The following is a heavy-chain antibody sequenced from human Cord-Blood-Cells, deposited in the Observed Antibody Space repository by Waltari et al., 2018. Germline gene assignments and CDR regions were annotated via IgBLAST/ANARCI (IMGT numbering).Heavy chain of an antibody. Sequence: QVQLQQWGAGLLKPSETLSLTCAVYGGSFSGYYWSWIRQPPGKGLEWIGEINHSGSTNYHPSLKSRVTISVDTSKNQFSLKLSSVTTADTAVYYCARGLRSSNCSGGSCYFDYWGQGTLVTVSS. CDR3: ARGLRSSNCSGGSCYFDY. J-gene: IGHJ4*02. CDR1: GGSFSGYY. V-gene: IGHV4-34*01. CDR2: INHSGST. D-gene: IGHD2-15*01.